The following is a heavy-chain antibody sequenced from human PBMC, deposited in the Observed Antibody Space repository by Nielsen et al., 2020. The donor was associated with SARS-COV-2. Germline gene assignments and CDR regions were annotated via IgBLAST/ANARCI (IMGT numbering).Heavy chain of an antibody. CDR3: AKDPRYCSGGSCQGWFDP. CDR1: GFTFSSYA. Sequence: ETLSLTCAASGFTFSSYAMSWVRQAPGKGLEWVSAISGSGGSTYYADSVKGRFTISRGNSKNTLYLQMNSLRAEDTAVYYCAKDPRYCSGGSCQGWFDPWGQGTLVTVSS. CDR2: ISGSGGST. V-gene: IGHV3-23*01. D-gene: IGHD2-15*01. J-gene: IGHJ5*02.